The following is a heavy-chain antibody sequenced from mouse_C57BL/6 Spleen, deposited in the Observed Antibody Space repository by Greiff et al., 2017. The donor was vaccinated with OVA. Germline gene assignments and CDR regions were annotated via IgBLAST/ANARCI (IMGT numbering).Heavy chain of an antibody. CDR2: IYPGSGNT. Sequence: VMLVESGAELVRPGASVKLSCKASGYTFTDYYINWVKQRPGQGLEWIARIYPGSGNTYYNEKFKGKATLTAEKSSSTAYMQLSSLTSEDSAVYFCARRDLYYGSSYEYFDVWGTGTTVTVSS. V-gene: IGHV1-76*01. D-gene: IGHD1-1*01. CDR1: GYTFTDYY. J-gene: IGHJ1*03. CDR3: ARRDLYYGSSYEYFDV.